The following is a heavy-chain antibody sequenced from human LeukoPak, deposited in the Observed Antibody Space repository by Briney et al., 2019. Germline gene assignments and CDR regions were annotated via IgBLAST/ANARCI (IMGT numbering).Heavy chain of an antibody. CDR2: ISDSGGNT. J-gene: IGHJ4*02. CDR1: GFTFRNYA. V-gene: IGHV3-23*01. CDR3: AKDLGALTYGEGF. D-gene: IGHD3-16*01. Sequence: GGSLRLSCAASGFTFRNYAMSWVRQAPGKGLEWVSTISDSGGNTYYADSVRGRFTISRDNSKNTLSLQMNSLRVEDAALYYCAKDLGALTYGEGFWGQGTLVTVSS.